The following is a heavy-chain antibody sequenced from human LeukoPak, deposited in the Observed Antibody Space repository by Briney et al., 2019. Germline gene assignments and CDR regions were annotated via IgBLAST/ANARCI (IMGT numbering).Heavy chain of an antibody. CDR1: GFTFSDYY. CDR3: ASWAVRGY. D-gene: IGHD3-16*01. Sequence: SGGSLRRSCAASGFTFSDYYMSWIRQAPGKGLEWVSYISSSSSYTNYADSVKGRFTISRDNAKNSLYLQMNSLRAEDTAVYYCASWAVRGYWGQGTLVTVSS. V-gene: IGHV3-11*06. CDR2: ISSSSSYT. J-gene: IGHJ4*02.